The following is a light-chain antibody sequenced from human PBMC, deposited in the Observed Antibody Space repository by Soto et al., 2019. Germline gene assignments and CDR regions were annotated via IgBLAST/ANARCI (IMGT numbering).Light chain of an antibody. CDR3: RAIGGSYSDVV. V-gene: IGLV2-8*01. CDR2: EVT. Sequence: QSALTQPPSASGSPGQTVTISCTGTSSDIGGNNYVSWYQQHPGKAPKLMIYEVTKRPSGVPDRFSGSMSGNTASLTVSGLKAEDEADYYCRAIGGSYSDVVFGGGTKLTVL. J-gene: IGLJ2*01. CDR1: SSDIGGNNY.